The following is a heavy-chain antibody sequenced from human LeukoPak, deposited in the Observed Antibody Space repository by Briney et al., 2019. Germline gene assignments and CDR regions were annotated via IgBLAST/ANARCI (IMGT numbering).Heavy chain of an antibody. CDR2: IYYSGST. V-gene: IGHV4-39*07. CDR1: GGSISRSTYY. CDR3: ARGTPESGPRYFDWQADY. Sequence: SETLSLTCTVSGGSISRSTYYWGWIRQPPGTGLEWIGSIYYSGSTNYNPSLKSRVTISVDTSKNQFSLKLSSVTAADTAVYYCARGTPESGPRYFDWQADYWGQGTLVTVSS. J-gene: IGHJ4*01. D-gene: IGHD3-9*01.